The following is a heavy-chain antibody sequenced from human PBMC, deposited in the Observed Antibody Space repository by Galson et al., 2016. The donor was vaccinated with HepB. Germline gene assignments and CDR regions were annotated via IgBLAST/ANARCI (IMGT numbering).Heavy chain of an antibody. CDR1: GFNVTRSY. V-gene: IGHV3-53*05. J-gene: IGHJ4*02. Sequence: SLRLSCAASGFNVTRSYMSWVRQAPGQGLEWVSVIYSGGATYYTDSVRGRFTISRDDSKNTLFLQMDSLRPKDTAAYYCARGLVGSTTAFDSWGQGTLVAVSS. D-gene: IGHD1-26*01. CDR2: IYSGGAT. CDR3: ARGLVGSTTAFDS.